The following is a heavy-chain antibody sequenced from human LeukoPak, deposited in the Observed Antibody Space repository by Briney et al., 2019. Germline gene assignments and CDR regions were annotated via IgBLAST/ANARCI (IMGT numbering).Heavy chain of an antibody. D-gene: IGHD4-23*01. Sequence: SVKVSCKASGGTFSSYAISWVRQAPGQGLEWMGRIIPILGTANYAQKFQGRVTITTDESTSTAYMELSSLRSEDTAVYYCASSGNSHDYFDYWGQGTLVTVSS. CDR2: IIPILGTA. J-gene: IGHJ4*02. CDR3: ASSGNSHDYFDY. CDR1: GGTFSSYA. V-gene: IGHV1-69*11.